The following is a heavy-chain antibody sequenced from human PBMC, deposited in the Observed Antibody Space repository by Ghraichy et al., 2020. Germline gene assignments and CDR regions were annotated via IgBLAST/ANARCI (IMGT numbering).Heavy chain of an antibody. CDR2: ISAYNGNT. Sequence: ASVKVSCKTGGSTVSSSGTSWVRESRRQVLEWMGWISAYNGNTNYAQKLQGRVTMTTDTSTSTAYMELRSLRSDDTAVYYCARDSGSVVVVAAQPPRGNWFDPWGQGTLVTVSA. D-gene: IGHD2-15*01. CDR3: ARDSGSVVVVAAQPPRGNWFDP. CDR1: GSTVSSSG. V-gene: IGHV1-18*01. J-gene: IGHJ5*02.